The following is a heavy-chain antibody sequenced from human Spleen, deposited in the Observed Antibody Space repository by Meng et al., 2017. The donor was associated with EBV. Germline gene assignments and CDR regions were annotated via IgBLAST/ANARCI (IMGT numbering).Heavy chain of an antibody. D-gene: IGHD5-12*01. CDR2: IYYSGST. CDR3: ARGGDSDYEHAY. V-gene: IGHV4-30-4*01. Sequence: QVHVQGSGPGLVKPSQTLSLTCAVPGGSISSGGYYWSWIRQPPGKGLEWIGYIYYSGSTYYNPSLKSRVTISVDMSKNQFSLKLSSVTAADTAVYYCARGGDSDYEHAYWGQGTLVTVSS. J-gene: IGHJ4*02. CDR1: GGSISSGGYY.